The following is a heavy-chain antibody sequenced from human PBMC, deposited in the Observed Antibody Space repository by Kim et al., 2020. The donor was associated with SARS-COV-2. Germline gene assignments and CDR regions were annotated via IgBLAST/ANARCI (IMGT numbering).Heavy chain of an antibody. V-gene: IGHV4-38-2*02. CDR1: GYSISAGSY. CDR2: FYHGGSP. CDR3: ARAREMAFGP. D-gene: IGHD2-8*01. Sequence: SETLSLTCTVSGYSISAGSYWGWLRQPPGKAPEWIGNFYHGGSPYYNPSLKSRVTISEDTSKNQFSLKLTSVTAADTAVYYCARAREMAFGPWGQGNLVLVSS. J-gene: IGHJ5*02.